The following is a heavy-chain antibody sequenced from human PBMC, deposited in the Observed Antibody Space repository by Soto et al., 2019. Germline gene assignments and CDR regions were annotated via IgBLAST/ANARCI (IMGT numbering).Heavy chain of an antibody. J-gene: IGHJ5*02. CDR3: ARHRVIRTSFDH. V-gene: IGHV4-39*01. Sequence: SETLSLTCTVSGGSISSSSYYWGWIRQPPGKGLEWIGSIYYSGSTYYNPSLKSRVTISVDTSKNQFSLKLSSVTAADTAVYYCARHRVIRTSFDHWGQGTMGTGSS. CDR2: IYYSGST. CDR1: GGSISSSSYY. D-gene: IGHD2-2*01.